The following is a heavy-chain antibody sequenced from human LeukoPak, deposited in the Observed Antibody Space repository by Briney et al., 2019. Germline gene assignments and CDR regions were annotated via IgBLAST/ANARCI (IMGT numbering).Heavy chain of an antibody. V-gene: IGHV4-30-2*01. Sequence: SETLSLTCAVSGGSISGGGYTWSWIRQPPGKGLEWIGYIYHSGSTYYNPSLKSRVTISVDRSKNQFSLKLSSVTAADTAVYYCARDCRYCSSTSCYFWFDPWGQGTLVTVSS. D-gene: IGHD2-2*01. CDR2: IYHSGST. CDR3: ARDCRYCSSTSCYFWFDP. CDR1: GGSISGGGYT. J-gene: IGHJ5*02.